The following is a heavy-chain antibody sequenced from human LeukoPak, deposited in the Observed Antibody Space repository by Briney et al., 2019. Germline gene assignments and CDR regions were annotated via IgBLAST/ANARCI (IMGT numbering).Heavy chain of an antibody. CDR1: EFSVSSKY. Sequence: PGGSLRLSCVASEFSVSSKYLSWVRQAPGKGLKWVSYISSSRSTIYYADSVKGRFTISRDNAKNSLYLQMNSLREEDTAVFFCASDLPHWAIDYRGQGTLVTVSS. CDR2: ISSSRSTI. D-gene: IGHD7-27*01. J-gene: IGHJ4*02. CDR3: ASDLPHWAIDY. V-gene: IGHV3-48*02.